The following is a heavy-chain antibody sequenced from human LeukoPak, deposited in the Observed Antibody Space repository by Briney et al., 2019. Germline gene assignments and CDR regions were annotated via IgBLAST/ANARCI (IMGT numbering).Heavy chain of an antibody. Sequence: PSQTLSLTCTVSGGSISSGGYYWSWIRQPPGKGLEWIGYIYHSGSTYYNPSLKSRVTISVDRSKNQFSLKLSSVTAADTAVYYCARRGYYYYYYMDVWGKGTTVTVSS. V-gene: IGHV4-30-2*01. J-gene: IGHJ6*03. CDR1: GGSISSGGYY. CDR3: ARRGYYYYYYMDV. CDR2: IYHSGST.